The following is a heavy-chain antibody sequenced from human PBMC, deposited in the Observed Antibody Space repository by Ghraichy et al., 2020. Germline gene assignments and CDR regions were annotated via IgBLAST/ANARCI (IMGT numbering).Heavy chain of an antibody. J-gene: IGHJ6*02. D-gene: IGHD3-10*01. CDR2: IWYDGSNK. Sequence: GGSLRLSCAASGFTFSSYGMHWVRQAPGKGLEWVAVIWYDGSNKYYADSVKGRFTISRDNSKNTLDLQMNSLRAEDTAVYYCARANIPYYYGSGRQGYYYGMDVWGQGTTVTVSS. V-gene: IGHV3-33*01. CDR1: GFTFSSYG. CDR3: ARANIPYYYGSGRQGYYYGMDV.